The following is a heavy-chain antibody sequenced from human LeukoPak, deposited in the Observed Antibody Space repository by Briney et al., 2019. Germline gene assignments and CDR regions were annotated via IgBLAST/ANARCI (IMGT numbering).Heavy chain of an antibody. V-gene: IGHV1-8*01. Sequence: GASVKVSCKASGYTFTSYDINWARQATGQGLEWMGWMNPNSGNTGYAQKFQGRVTMTRNTSISTAYMELSSLRSEDTAVYYCARSEDDFWSGYTTDYWGQGTLVTVSS. CDR3: ARSEDDFWSGYTTDY. J-gene: IGHJ4*02. CDR1: GYTFTSYD. D-gene: IGHD3-3*01. CDR2: MNPNSGNT.